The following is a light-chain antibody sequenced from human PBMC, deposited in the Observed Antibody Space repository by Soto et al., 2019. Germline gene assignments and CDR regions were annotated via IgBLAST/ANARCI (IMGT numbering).Light chain of an antibody. CDR1: QSVSSSY. CDR2: GAS. V-gene: IGKV3-20*01. CDR3: QQYGSSSYP. Sequence: EIVLTQSPGTLSLSPGERATLSCRASQSVSSSYLTWYQQKPGQAPRLLIYGASSRATGIPDRFSGSGSGTDFTLSISRLEAEDFAVYYFQQYGSSSYPFGQGTKLEIK. J-gene: IGKJ2*01.